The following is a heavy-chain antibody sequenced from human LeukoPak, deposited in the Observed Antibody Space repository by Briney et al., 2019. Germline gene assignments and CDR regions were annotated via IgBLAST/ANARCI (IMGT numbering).Heavy chain of an antibody. Sequence: SETLSLTCGVSGGSITITNYWTWVRQPPGKGLEWIGEVNLQGSTNYNPSLMGRVAISVDTSENHISLQLTSVTAADTAVYYCAREGGPYRPLDYSGQGTLDTVSS. CDR2: VNLQGST. V-gene: IGHV4-4*02. J-gene: IGHJ4*02. CDR1: GGSITITNY. CDR3: AREGGPYRPLDY.